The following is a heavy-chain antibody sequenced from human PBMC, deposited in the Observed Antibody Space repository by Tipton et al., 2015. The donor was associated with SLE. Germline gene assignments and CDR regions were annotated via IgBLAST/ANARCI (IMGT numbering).Heavy chain of an antibody. CDR3: AKDPGYGHLSYYLDY. Sequence: SLRLSCAASGFTFDDYAMHWVRQAPGKGLEWVSGISWYSGSIGYADSVKGRFTISRDNAKNSLYLQMNSLRAEDTALYYCAKDPGYGHLSYYLDYWGQGTLVTVSS. CDR2: ISWYSGSI. V-gene: IGHV3-9*01. D-gene: IGHD5-12*01. CDR1: GFTFDDYA. J-gene: IGHJ4*02.